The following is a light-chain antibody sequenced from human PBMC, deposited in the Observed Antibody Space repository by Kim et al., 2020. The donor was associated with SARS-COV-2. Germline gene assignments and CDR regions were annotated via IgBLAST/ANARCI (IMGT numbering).Light chain of an antibody. J-gene: IGKJ2*01. CDR1: QSISSY. V-gene: IGKV1-39*01. CDR3: QQRYSTPYT. Sequence: DIQMTQSPSSLSASVGDRVTITCRASQSISSYLNWYQQKPGKAPKLLIYAASSLQSWVPSRFSGSGSGTDFTLTISSLQPEDFATYYCQQRYSTPYTFGQGTKLEIK. CDR2: AAS.